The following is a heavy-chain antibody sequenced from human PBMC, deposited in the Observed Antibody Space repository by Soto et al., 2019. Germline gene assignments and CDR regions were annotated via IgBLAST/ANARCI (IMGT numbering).Heavy chain of an antibody. Sequence: ESGGGVVQPGRSQRLSCAASGFTFSNYGMHWVRQAPGKGLEWGAVISYDGSNKYYADSVKGRFTISRDNSKNTLYLQMNSLRAEDTAVYYCAKDGILDSSGHYYYFDYWGQGTLVTVSS. D-gene: IGHD3-22*01. J-gene: IGHJ4*02. CDR3: AKDGILDSSGHYYYFDY. V-gene: IGHV3-30*18. CDR2: ISYDGSNK. CDR1: GFTFSNYG.